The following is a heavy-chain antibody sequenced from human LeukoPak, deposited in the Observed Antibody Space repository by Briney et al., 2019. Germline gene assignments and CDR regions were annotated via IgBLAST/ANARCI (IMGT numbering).Heavy chain of an antibody. J-gene: IGHJ4*02. V-gene: IGHV4-38-2*02. CDR1: GSSISSGYY. CDR3: ARVGDDSSGYYANY. CDR2: IYHSGST. D-gene: IGHD3-22*01. Sequence: PSETLSLTCTVSGSSISSGYYWGWIRQPPGKGLEWIGRIYHSGSTYYSPSLKSRVTISVDMSKNQFSLKLSSVTAADTAVHYCARVGDDSSGYYANYWGQGTLVTVSS.